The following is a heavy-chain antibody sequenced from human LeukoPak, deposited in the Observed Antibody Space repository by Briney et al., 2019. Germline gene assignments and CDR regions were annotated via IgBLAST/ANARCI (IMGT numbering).Heavy chain of an antibody. J-gene: IGHJ4*02. Sequence: ASETLSLTCAVYGGSFSGYYWSWIRQPPGKGLEWIGEINHSGSTNYNPSLKSRVTISVDTSKNQFSLKLSSVTAADTAVYYCARVYSSSWSPCFDYWGQGTLVTVSS. CDR2: INHSGST. CDR1: GGSFSGYY. CDR3: ARVYSSSWSPCFDY. D-gene: IGHD6-13*01. V-gene: IGHV4-34*01.